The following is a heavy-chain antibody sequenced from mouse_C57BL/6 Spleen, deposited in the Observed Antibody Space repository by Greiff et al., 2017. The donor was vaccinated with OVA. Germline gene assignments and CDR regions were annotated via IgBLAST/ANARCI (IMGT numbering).Heavy chain of an antibody. J-gene: IGHJ2*01. D-gene: IGHD4-1*01. CDR3: ARAVLTVYYFDY. CDR1: GYSITSGYD. V-gene: IGHV3-1*01. CDR2: ISYSGST. Sequence: EVQRVESGPGMVKPSQSLSLTCTVTGYSITSGYDWHWIRHFPGNKLEWMGYISYSGSTNYNPSLKSRISITHDTSKNHFFLKLNSVTTEDTATYYCARAVLTVYYFDYWGQGTTRTVSS.